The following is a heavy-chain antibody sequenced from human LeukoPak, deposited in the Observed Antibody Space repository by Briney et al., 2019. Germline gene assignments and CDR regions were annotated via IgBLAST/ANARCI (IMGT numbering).Heavy chain of an antibody. CDR1: GFTFSAYY. CDR2: INPNTGGT. D-gene: IGHD5/OR15-5a*01. Sequence: GASVKVSCKASGFTFSAYYMHWVRQAPAQGLEWMGRINPNTGGTNYAQKFQGRVTMTRDTSISTAYMELSRLRSDDTAVCYCARGNSVYDSVFDYWGQGTLVTVSS. J-gene: IGHJ4*02. V-gene: IGHV1-2*06. CDR3: ARGNSVYDSVFDY.